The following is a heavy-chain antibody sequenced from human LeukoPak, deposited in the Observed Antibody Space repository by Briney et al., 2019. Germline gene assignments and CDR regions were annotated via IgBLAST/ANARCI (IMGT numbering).Heavy chain of an antibody. D-gene: IGHD1-1*01. V-gene: IGHV3-7*04. J-gene: IGHJ4*02. CDR3: ARGDDFSGDH. Sequence: GGSLRLSCVVSGSTFSNFWMSSVRQAPGRGLEWVANIHPEGNEKYHVESVKGRFTISRDNAKNLLFLQMNGLRVEDTAVYYCARGDDFSGDHWGQGTLVTVSS. CDR1: GSTFSNFW. CDR2: IHPEGNEK.